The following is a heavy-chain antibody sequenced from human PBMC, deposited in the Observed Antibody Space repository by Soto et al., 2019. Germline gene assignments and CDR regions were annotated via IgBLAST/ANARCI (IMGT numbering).Heavy chain of an antibody. Sequence: QVQLQESGPGLVKPSQTLSLTCTVSGGSISSGGYYWSWIRQHPGKGLESIGYIYYSGSTYYNPSLKNRVTISVDPSKNQFALKLSSVTAADTAVYYCARDLDYGDDYYMDVWGKGTTVTVSS. D-gene: IGHD4-17*01. CDR3: ARDLDYGDDYYMDV. CDR1: GGSISSGGYY. J-gene: IGHJ6*03. V-gene: IGHV4-31*03. CDR2: IYYSGST.